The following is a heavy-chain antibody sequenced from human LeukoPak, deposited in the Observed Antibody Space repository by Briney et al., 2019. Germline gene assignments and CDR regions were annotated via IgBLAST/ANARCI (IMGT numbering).Heavy chain of an antibody. V-gene: IGHV4-39*07. J-gene: IGHJ4*02. D-gene: IGHD6-13*01. CDR2: IYYSGST. Sequence: KASETLSLTCTVSGGSISSSSYYWGWIRQPPGKGLEWIGSIYYSGSTYYNPSLKSRVTISVDTSKNQFSLKLSSVTAADTAVYYCARDQSSPRPFDYWGQGTLVTVSS. CDR1: GGSISSSSYY. CDR3: ARDQSSPRPFDY.